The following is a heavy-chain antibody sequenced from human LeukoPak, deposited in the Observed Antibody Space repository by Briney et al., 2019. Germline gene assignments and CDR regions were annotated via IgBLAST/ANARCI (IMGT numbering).Heavy chain of an antibody. CDR1: GYSFTSYW. V-gene: IGHV5-51*01. Sequence: GESLQISCKGSGYSFTSYWIGWVRQMPGKGLEWIGIIYPGDSDTRYSPSFQGQVTISADKSISTAYLQWSSLKASDTAMYYCARRSMDTYYGMDVWGQGTTVTVSS. J-gene: IGHJ6*02. D-gene: IGHD5-18*01. CDR3: ARRSMDTYYGMDV. CDR2: IYPGDSDT.